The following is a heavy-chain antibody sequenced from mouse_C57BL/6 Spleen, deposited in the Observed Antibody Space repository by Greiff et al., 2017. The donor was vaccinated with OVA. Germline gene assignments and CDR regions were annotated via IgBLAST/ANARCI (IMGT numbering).Heavy chain of an antibody. CDR3: ARPYYGRDY. D-gene: IGHD1-1*01. CDR2: IYPGSGST. CDR1: GYTFTSYW. Sequence: QVHVKQPGAELVKPGASVKMSCKASGYTFTSYWITWVKQRPGQGLEWIGDIYPGSGSTNYNEKFKSKATLTVDTSSSTAYMQLSSLTSEDSAVYYCARPYYGRDYWGQGTTLTVSS. J-gene: IGHJ2*01. V-gene: IGHV1-55*01.